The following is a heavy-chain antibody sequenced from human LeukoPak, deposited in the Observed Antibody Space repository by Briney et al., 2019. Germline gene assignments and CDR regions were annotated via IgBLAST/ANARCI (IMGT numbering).Heavy chain of an antibody. CDR2: IIPIFGTA. V-gene: IGHV1-69*01. J-gene: IGHJ4*02. CDR1: GGTFSSYA. D-gene: IGHD3-9*01. CDR3: ARYNYDILTGYYRYYFDY. Sequence: SVKVSCKASGGTFSSYAISWVRQAPGQGLEWMGGIIPIFGTANYAQKFQGRVTITADESTSTAYMELSSLRSEDTAVYYCARYNYDILTGYYRYYFDYWGRGTLVTVSS.